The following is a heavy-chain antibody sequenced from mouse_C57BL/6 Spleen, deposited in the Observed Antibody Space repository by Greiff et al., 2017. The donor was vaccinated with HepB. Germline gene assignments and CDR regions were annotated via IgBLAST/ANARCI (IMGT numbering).Heavy chain of an antibody. J-gene: IGHJ3*01. CDR1: GYTFTSYC. CDR3: ARGTGTLFAY. V-gene: IGHV1-69*01. Sequence: VQLQQSGAELVMPGASVKLSCKASGYTFTSYCMHWVKQRPGQGLEWIGEIDPSDSYTNYNQKFKGQSTLTVDKSSSTAYMQLSRLTSEDAAVYDWARGTGTLFAYWGQGTLVTVSA. CDR2: IDPSDSYT. D-gene: IGHD4-1*01.